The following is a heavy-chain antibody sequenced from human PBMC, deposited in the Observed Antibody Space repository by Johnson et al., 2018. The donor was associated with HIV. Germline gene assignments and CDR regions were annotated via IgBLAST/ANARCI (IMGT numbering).Heavy chain of an antibody. CDR1: GFTFSSYG. CDR2: IRYDGSNK. V-gene: IGHV3-30*02. CDR3: ARDLLSRAFDI. J-gene: IGHJ3*02. Sequence: QVQLVESGGGVVQPGRSLRLSCAASGFTFSSYGMHWVRQAPGKGLEWVTFIRYDGSNKYFAEFVKGRFTISRDNSKNTLYLQMNSLRAEDTAVYYCARDLLSRAFDIWGQWTMVTVSS.